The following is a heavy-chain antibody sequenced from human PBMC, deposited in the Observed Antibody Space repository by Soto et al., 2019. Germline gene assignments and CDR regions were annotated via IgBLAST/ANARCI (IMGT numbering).Heavy chain of an antibody. CDR2: INHSGST. CDR1: GGSFSGYY. CDR3: ARDNGDAFDI. Sequence: SETLSLTCAVYGGSFSGYYWSWIRQPPGRGLEWIGEINHSGSTNYNPSLKSRVTISVDTSKNQFSLKLSSVTAADTAVYYCARDNGDAFDIWGQGTMVTVSS. V-gene: IGHV4-34*01. J-gene: IGHJ3*02. D-gene: IGHD2-8*01.